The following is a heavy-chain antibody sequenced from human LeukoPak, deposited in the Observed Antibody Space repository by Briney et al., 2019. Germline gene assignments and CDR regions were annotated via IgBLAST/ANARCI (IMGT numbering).Heavy chain of an antibody. CDR3: ARGAAGGSGGIDY. Sequence: GGSLRLSSAASGFTVSSNYMSWVRQAPGKGLEWVSIIYSGADTYYADSVKGRFTVSRDNSKNTVYLQMNSLRAEDTAVYYCARGAAGGSGGIDYWGQGTLVTVSS. CDR1: GFTVSSNY. J-gene: IGHJ4*02. V-gene: IGHV3-53*01. CDR2: IYSGADT. D-gene: IGHD6-13*01.